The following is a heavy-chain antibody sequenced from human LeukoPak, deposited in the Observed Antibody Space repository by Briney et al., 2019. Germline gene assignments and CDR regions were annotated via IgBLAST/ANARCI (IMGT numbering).Heavy chain of an antibody. Sequence: GGSLRLSCAVSGFRFSGYNMNWVRQAPGKGLEWIAYISSTTVIYYADSVEGRFTVSRDNAHDSLYLQMSSLTLDDTAVYSCAREGDGSNSGFAYWGQGTLVTVSS. D-gene: IGHD4-11*01. CDR1: GFRFSGYN. V-gene: IGHV3-69-1*01. CDR3: AREGDGSNSGFAY. CDR2: ISSTTVI. J-gene: IGHJ4*02.